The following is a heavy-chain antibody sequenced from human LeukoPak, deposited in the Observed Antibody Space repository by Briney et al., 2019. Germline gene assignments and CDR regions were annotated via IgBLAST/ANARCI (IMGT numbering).Heavy chain of an antibody. CDR1: GDFITDNNYY. CDR2: IYYSGST. J-gene: IGHJ1*01. V-gene: IGHV4-39*01. CDR3: TRHGWRKSGSGYYHDS. Sequence: SETLSLTCAVSGDFITDNNYYWAWIRQPPGKGLEWIATIYYSGSTYFNRSLESRVTMSVDTSRNQFSLRLDSVTAADTAVYFCTRHGWRKSGSGYYHDSWGQGLLVTVSS. D-gene: IGHD3-22*01.